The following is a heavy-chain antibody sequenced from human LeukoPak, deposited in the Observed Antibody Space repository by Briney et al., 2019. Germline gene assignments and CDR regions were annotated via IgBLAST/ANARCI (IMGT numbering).Heavy chain of an antibody. J-gene: IGHJ4*02. D-gene: IGHD3-16*01. Sequence: SETLSLTCAVSGGSISSYYWNWIRQTPGQGLEWIGYISNSGNTKYNPSLKSRVTMSRDTSKNQFSLRLKSVTAADTAVYYCAKASVITAVLFDSWGQGTLVAVSS. CDR3: AKASVITAVLFDS. CDR2: ISNSGNT. V-gene: IGHV4-59*01. CDR1: GGSISSYY.